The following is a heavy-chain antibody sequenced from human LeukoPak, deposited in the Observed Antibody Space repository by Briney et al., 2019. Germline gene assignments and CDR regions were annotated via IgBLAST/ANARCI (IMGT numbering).Heavy chain of an antibody. J-gene: IGHJ4*02. CDR2: ISATASNT. CDR1: GFTFSSYA. V-gene: IGHV3-23*01. D-gene: IGHD1-1*01. CDR3: ARDWYNSLNYFDY. Sequence: GGSLRLSRAASGFTFSSYAMSWVRQAPGKGLEWVSAISATASNTYYADSVKGRFTISRDNSNSTLYLQMSSLRVDDTAVYYCARDWYNSLNYFDYWGQGSLVTVSS.